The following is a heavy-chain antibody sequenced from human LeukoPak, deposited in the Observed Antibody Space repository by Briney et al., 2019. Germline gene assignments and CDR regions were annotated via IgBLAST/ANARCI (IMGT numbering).Heavy chain of an antibody. CDR3: ARGSTLGRAFDI. CDR2: INPNSGGT. V-gene: IGHV1-2*02. CDR1: GYTFTGYY. J-gene: IGHJ3*02. D-gene: IGHD2-15*01. Sequence: ASVKVSCKASGYTFTGYYMHWVRQAPGQGLEWMGWINPNSGGTNYAQKFQGRVTMTRDTSISTAYMDLSRLTSDDWAVYYCARGSTLGRAFDIWGQGTIITVSS.